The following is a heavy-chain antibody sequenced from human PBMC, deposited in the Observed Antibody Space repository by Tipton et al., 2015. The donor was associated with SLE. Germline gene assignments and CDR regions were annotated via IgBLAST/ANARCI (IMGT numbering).Heavy chain of an antibody. CDR1: GFTFSTYG. V-gene: IGHV3-30*02. Sequence: SLRLSCAASGFTFSTYGMHWVRQVPGKGLEWVTYIRYDGSNKYDADSVKGRFTISRDNSKNTLYLQMNSLRAEDTAVYYCAKGGGSGSYSLLDNWGQGTLVTVSS. J-gene: IGHJ4*02. D-gene: IGHD1-26*01. CDR3: AKGGGSGSYSLLDN. CDR2: IRYDGSNK.